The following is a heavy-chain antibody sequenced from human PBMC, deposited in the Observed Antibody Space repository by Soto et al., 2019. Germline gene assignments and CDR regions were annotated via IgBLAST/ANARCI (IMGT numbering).Heavy chain of an antibody. J-gene: IGHJ4*02. V-gene: IGHV1-18*04. CDR1: GYTFTNYG. D-gene: IGHD1-26*01. CDR3: ARERRWEPLLY. Sequence: QVRLVQSGLEVKKPGASVRLSCKTSGYTFTNYGVTWVRQAPGQGLEWMGWVSAYNRNTNYAQKFEDRVVMTTDTSTSTAYLELRNLKSDDTAVYYCARERRWEPLLYWGEGTVVTVS. CDR2: VSAYNRNT.